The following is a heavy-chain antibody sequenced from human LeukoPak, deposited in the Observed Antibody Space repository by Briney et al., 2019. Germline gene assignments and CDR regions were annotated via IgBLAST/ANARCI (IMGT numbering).Heavy chain of an antibody. CDR2: INYNGRST. J-gene: IGHJ4*02. CDR1: GFSFCNSD. D-gene: IGHD1-1*01. V-gene: IGHV3-23*01. Sequence: GGSLRLSCAATGFSFCNSDMNWFRQAPGEGPHWVAYINYNGRSTSYADSVKGRFTIARDNSKSMLFLQMNGLRAEDTALYYCAKDPNWEGGYWGQGTLVTVFS. CDR3: AKDPNWEGGY.